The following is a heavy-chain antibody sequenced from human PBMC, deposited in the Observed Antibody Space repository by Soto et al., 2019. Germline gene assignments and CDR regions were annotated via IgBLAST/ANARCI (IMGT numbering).Heavy chain of an antibody. Sequence: GASVKVSCKASGYTFTSDNIHWVRQAPGQGLEWMGIINPSGGGTSYAQKFQGRVTMTRDTSTSTVYMELSSLRSDDTAVYYCATGLSSSGYYSPWGQGTQVT. V-gene: IGHV1-46*01. CDR1: GYTFTSDN. D-gene: IGHD3-22*01. CDR2: INPSGGGT. J-gene: IGHJ4*02. CDR3: ATGLSSSGYYSP.